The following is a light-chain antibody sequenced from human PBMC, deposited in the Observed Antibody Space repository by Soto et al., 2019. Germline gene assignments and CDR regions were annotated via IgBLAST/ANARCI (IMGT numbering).Light chain of an antibody. Sequence: EIVLTQSPDTLSLSPGETATLSCGASQSVSSSHIAWYQQKPGQSPRLLIDGASSRASGIPDRFSGSGSGTDFTLTISRLEPEDFAVYYCQQYGNSPITFGQGTRLEIK. V-gene: IGKV3-20*01. CDR2: GAS. CDR1: QSVSSSH. J-gene: IGKJ5*01. CDR3: QQYGNSPIT.